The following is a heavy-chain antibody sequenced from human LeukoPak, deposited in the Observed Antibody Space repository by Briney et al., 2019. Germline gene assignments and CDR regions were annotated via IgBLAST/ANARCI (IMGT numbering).Heavy chain of an antibody. CDR1: GGSISSSSYY. V-gene: IGHV4-39*01. Sequence: SETLSLTCTVSGGSISSSSYYWGWIRQPPGKGLEWIVSNYYSGSTYYNPSLKSRVTISVDTSKNQFSLKLSSVTAADTAVYYCARHNYYGSGSPNFDYWGQGTLVTVSS. CDR3: ARHNYYGSGSPNFDY. D-gene: IGHD3-10*01. J-gene: IGHJ4*02. CDR2: NYYSGST.